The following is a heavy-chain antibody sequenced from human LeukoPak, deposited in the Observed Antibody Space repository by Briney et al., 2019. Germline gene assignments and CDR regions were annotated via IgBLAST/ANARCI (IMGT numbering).Heavy chain of an antibody. CDR1: AFTFGSYG. J-gene: IGHJ4*02. Sequence: GGSLRLSCVASAFTFGSYGMHWVRQAPGKGLEWVAVIWYDGSNQYYADSVKGRFTISRDNSKNTVYLQMNSLRAEDTAVYYCARDGYGYNDGNGPSDYWGQGTLVTVSS. V-gene: IGHV3-33*08. CDR3: ARDGYGYNDGNGPSDY. CDR2: IWYDGSNQ. D-gene: IGHD5-18*01.